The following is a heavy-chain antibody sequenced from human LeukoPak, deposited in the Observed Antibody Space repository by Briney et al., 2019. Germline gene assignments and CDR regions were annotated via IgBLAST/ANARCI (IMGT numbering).Heavy chain of an antibody. CDR3: ARALAPRTYYYGSGSYSLGY. CDR1: GGSFSGYY. Sequence: PSETLSLTCAVYGGSFSGYYWSWIRQPPGKGLEWIGEINHSGSTNYNPSLKSRVTISVDTSKNQFSLKLSSVTAADTAVYYCARALAPRTYYYGSGSYSLGYWGQGTLVTVSS. D-gene: IGHD3-10*01. J-gene: IGHJ4*02. CDR2: INHSGST. V-gene: IGHV4-34*01.